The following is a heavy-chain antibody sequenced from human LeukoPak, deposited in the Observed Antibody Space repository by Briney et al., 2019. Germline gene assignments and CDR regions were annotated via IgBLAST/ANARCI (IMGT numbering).Heavy chain of an antibody. J-gene: IGHJ4*02. CDR2: ISGSGGST. Sequence: GGSLRLSCAASGFTFSSYAMSWVPQAPGKGLEWVSAISGSGGSTYYADSVKGRFTISRDNSKNTLYLQMNSLRAEDTAVYYCAKDQYILTGNFDYWGQGTLVTVSS. CDR1: GFTFSSYA. D-gene: IGHD3-9*01. CDR3: AKDQYILTGNFDY. V-gene: IGHV3-23*01.